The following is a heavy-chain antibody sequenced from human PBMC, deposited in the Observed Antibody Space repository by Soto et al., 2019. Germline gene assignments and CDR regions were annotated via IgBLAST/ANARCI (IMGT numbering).Heavy chain of an antibody. Sequence: GGSLRLCCAASGFTFSSYWMHWVRQAPGKGLVWVSRINSDGSSTSYADSVKGRFTISRDNAKNTLYLQMNSLRAEDTAVYYCAQDYGDYAFDYWGQGTLVTVSS. V-gene: IGHV3-74*01. CDR3: AQDYGDYAFDY. D-gene: IGHD4-17*01. J-gene: IGHJ4*02. CDR2: INSDGSST. CDR1: GFTFSSYW.